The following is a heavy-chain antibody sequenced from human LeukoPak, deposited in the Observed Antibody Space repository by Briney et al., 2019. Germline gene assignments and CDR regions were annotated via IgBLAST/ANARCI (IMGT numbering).Heavy chain of an antibody. CDR2: LSGSGAST. V-gene: IGHV3-23*01. J-gene: IGHJ1*01. CDR1: GFTFSSYA. CDR3: ANLIIAAAGYEYFQH. Sequence: GGSLRLSCAASGFTFSSYAMSWVHQAPGKGLEWVSALSGSGASTFYADSVKGRFTISRDNSKNTLYLQMSSLRAEDTAVYYCANLIIAAAGYEYFQHWGQGTLVTVSS. D-gene: IGHD6-13*01.